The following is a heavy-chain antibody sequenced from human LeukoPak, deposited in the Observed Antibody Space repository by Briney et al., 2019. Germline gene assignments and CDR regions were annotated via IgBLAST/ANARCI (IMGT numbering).Heavy chain of an antibody. CDR3: AKSTGYSTTGRDFDS. CDR1: GFTFSSYA. D-gene: IGHD6-13*01. V-gene: IGHV3-23*01. CDR2: ISGGGATT. Sequence: GGSLRLSCAASGFTFSSYAMGWVRQAPGKGLEWVSDISGGGATTFYADSVKGRFTISRDNSKNTLYLQLSSLRAEDTAVYYCAKSTGYSTTGRDFDSWGRGTLVTVSS. J-gene: IGHJ4*02.